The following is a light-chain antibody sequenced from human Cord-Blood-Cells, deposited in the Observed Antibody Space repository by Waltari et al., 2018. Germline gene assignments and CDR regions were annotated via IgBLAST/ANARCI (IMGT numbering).Light chain of an antibody. V-gene: IGKV3-11*01. Sequence: EIVLTQSPATLSLSPGERATLSCRASQSVSSYLAWYQQKPDQAPRLLIYHASNRATGSPARFSASGSGTDFTLTISSLEPEDFAVYYCQQRSNWPPITFGEGTRLEIK. CDR1: QSVSSY. CDR2: HAS. CDR3: QQRSNWPPIT. J-gene: IGKJ5*01.